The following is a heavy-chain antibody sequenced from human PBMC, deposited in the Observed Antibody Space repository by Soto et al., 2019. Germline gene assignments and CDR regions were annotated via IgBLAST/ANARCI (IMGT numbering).Heavy chain of an antibody. J-gene: IGHJ5*02. V-gene: IGHV3-7*03. CDR1: GFSFSSYW. CDR2: IKQDGSEK. Sequence: EVQLVESGGGLVQPGGSLRLSCAASGFSFSSYWMSWVRQAPGKGLEWVANIKQDGSEKTYVDSVKGRFTISRDDAKNSLYLQMHRRTAEDTAVYYCARRGVRSTATNWFDPWGQGTLVTVSS. D-gene: IGHD3-10*01. CDR3: ARRGVRSTATNWFDP.